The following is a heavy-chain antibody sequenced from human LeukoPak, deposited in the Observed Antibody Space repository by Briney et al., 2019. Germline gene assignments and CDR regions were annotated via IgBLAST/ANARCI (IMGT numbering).Heavy chain of an antibody. J-gene: IGHJ4*02. CDR2: IYYSGST. CDR3: ARFRDDFWSGYFPKKDYYFDY. V-gene: IGHV4-39*01. D-gene: IGHD3-3*01. Sequence: SETLSLTCTVSGGSISSGGYYWGWIRQPPGKGLEWIGSIYYSGSTYYNPSLKSRVTISVDTSKNQFSLKLSSVTAADTAVYYCARFRDDFWSGYFPKKDYYFDYWGQGTLVTVSS. CDR1: GGSISSGGYY.